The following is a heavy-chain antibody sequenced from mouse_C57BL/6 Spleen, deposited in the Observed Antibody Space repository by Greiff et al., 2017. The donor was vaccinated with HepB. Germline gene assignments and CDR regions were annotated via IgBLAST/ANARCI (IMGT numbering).Heavy chain of an antibody. Sequence: EVMLVESGGGLVQPGGSLKLSCAASGFTFSDYYMYWVRQTPEKRLEWVAYISNGGGSTYYPDTVKGRFTISRDNAKNTLYLQMSRLKSEDTAMYYCARGDYYYGSIYWYFDVWGTGTTVTVSS. CDR3: ARGDYYYGSIYWYFDV. J-gene: IGHJ1*03. D-gene: IGHD1-1*01. CDR2: ISNGGGST. V-gene: IGHV5-12*01. CDR1: GFTFSDYY.